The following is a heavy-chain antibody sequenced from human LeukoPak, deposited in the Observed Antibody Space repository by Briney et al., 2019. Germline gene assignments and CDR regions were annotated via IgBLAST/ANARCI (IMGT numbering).Heavy chain of an antibody. D-gene: IGHD6-13*01. V-gene: IGHV5-51*01. CDR2: IYLGDSDT. J-gene: IGHJ4*02. CDR3: ARFALSSSLDY. Sequence: HGESLKISCKGSGYSFTSYWIGWVRQMPGKGLEWMGIIYLGDSDTRYSPSFQGQVTISVDTSTSTVYLQWSSLKASDTAIYYCARFALSSSLDYWGQGTLVTVSP. CDR1: GYSFTSYW.